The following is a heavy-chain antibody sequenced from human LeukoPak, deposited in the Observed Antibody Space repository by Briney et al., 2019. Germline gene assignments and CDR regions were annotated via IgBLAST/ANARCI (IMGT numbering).Heavy chain of an antibody. CDR3: AKDRGYGEGEYYFDY. CDR2: ISSSGSTI. J-gene: IGHJ4*02. CDR1: GFTFSSYE. V-gene: IGHV3-48*03. D-gene: IGHD1-1*01. Sequence: AGGSLRLSCAASGFTFSSYERNWVRQAPGKGLEWVSYISSSGSTIYYADSVKGRFTISRDNSKNTLYLQMNSLRAEDTAVYYCAKDRGYGEGEYYFDYWGQGTLVTVSS.